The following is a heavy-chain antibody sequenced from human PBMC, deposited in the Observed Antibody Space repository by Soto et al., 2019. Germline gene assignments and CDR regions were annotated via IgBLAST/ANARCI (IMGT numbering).Heavy chain of an antibody. V-gene: IGHV4-34*01. CDR3: ASSSGSHPVT. CDR1: GGSFSCYC. CDR2: INHSGST. D-gene: IGHD3-22*01. J-gene: IGHJ5*02. Sequence: PSETLSLTCAVYGGSFSCYCWSWIRQPPGKGLECIGEINHSGSTNYNPSLKSRVTISVDTSKNQFSLKLSSVTAADTAVYYCASSSGSHPVTWGQGTLVTVSS.